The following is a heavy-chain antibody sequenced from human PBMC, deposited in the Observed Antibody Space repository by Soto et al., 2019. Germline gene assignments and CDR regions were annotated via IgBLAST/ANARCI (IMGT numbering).Heavy chain of an antibody. V-gene: IGHV1-18*01. D-gene: IGHD6-6*01. CDR2: ISAYNGNT. J-gene: IGHJ6*02. Sequence: VASVKVSCKASGYTFTNFGISWVRQAPGQGLKWMGWISAYNGNTNYAQKFQGRVTMTTDTSTSTAYMELRSLRSDDTAVYYCARRTTSSSSHYYYGMDVWGQGTTVTVSS. CDR3: ARRTTSSSSHYYYGMDV. CDR1: GYTFTNFG.